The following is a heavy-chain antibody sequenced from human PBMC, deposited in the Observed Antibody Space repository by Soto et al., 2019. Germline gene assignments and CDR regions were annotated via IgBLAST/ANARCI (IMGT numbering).Heavy chain of an antibody. D-gene: IGHD3-16*01. CDR2: ISGSGGST. CDR1: GFTFSSYA. Sequence: EVQLLESGGGLVQPGGSLRLSCAASGFTFSSYAMSWVRQAPGTGLAWVSAISGSGGSTYYADSVKGRFTISRDNSKNTLYLQMNSLRAEDTAVYYCAKGQLGYYDYDYCMDVWGQGTTVTVSS. CDR3: AKGQLGYYDYDYCMDV. J-gene: IGHJ6*02. V-gene: IGHV3-23*01.